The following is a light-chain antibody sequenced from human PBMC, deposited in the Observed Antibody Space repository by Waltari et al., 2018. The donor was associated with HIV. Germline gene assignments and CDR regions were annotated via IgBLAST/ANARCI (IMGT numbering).Light chain of an antibody. J-gene: IGLJ2*01. CDR3: QSYDSTLSAVI. CDR1: TSNVGAGHD. V-gene: IGLV1-40*01. Sequence: QSVLTQPPSVSGAPGQRVTISCTGRTSNVGAGHDVPWYQHLLGTAPKLLINGFNRRPSGVPDRFAGSKSGTSASLAITGLQAEDEADYYCQSYDSTLSAVIFGGGTKLTVL. CDR2: GFN.